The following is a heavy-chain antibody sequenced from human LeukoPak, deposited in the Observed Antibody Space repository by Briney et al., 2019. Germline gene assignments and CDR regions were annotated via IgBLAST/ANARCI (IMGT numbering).Heavy chain of an antibody. CDR3: ARDEGGYVPFDY. J-gene: IGHJ4*02. D-gene: IGHD5-12*01. CDR1: GFTFSSYS. Sequence: GGSLRLSCAASGFTFSSYSMNWVRQAPGKGLEWVSSISSSSSYIYYADSVKGRFTISRDNAKNSLYLQMNSLRAEDTAVYYCARDEGGYVPFDYWGQGTLVTVSS. CDR2: ISSSSSYI. V-gene: IGHV3-21*01.